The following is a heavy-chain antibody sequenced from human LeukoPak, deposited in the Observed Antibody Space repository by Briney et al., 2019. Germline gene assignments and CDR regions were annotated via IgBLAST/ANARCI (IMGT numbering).Heavy chain of an antibody. CDR3: ARGARAFSSSSSLVDY. D-gene: IGHD6-6*01. CDR2: INPNSGGT. J-gene: IGHJ4*02. CDR1: GYTFTGYY. V-gene: IGHV1-2*02. Sequence: GASVKVSCKASGYTFTGYYMHWVRQAPGQGLEWMGWINPNSGGTNYAQKFQGRVTMTRDTSISTAYMELSRLRSDDTAVYYCARGARAFSSSSSLVDYWGQGTLVTVSS.